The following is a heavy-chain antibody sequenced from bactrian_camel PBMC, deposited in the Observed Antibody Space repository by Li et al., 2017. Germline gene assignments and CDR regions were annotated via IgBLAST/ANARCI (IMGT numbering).Heavy chain of an antibody. V-gene: IGHV3S55*01. CDR1: YPSHC. J-gene: IGHJ4*01. D-gene: IGHD6*01. CDR2: IETDGTT. Sequence: HVQLVESGGGSVQTGGSLTLSCTYTYPSHCMALFRQAPGKEREAVAGIETDGTTTYADSVKGRFTISTDDANNTLDLQIDSLQPEDTAMYYCAVLSQFNHCRGVVVGIWQQYASWGQGTQVTVS. CDR3: AVLSQFNHCRGVVVGIWQQYAS.